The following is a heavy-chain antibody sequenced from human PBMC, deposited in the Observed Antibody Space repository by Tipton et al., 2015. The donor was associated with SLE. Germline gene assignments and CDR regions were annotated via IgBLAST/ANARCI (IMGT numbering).Heavy chain of an antibody. J-gene: IGHJ2*01. Sequence: VQLMQSGAEVKKPGESLKISCKGSGYSFINYWIGWVRQMPGKGLEWVSGISWNSGSIGYADSVKGRFTISRDNAKNSLYLQMNSLRAEDTAVYYCARRRNLVAARGWYFDLWGRGTLVTVSS. V-gene: IGHV3-20*04. CDR1: GYSFINYW. CDR3: ARRRNLVAARGWYFDL. D-gene: IGHD6-6*01. CDR2: ISWNSGSI.